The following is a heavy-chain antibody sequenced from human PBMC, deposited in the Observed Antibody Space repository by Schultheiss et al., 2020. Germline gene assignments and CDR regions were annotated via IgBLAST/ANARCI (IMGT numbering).Heavy chain of an antibody. J-gene: IGHJ2*01. CDR1: GFTFDDYA. CDR3: AKDKSSSWFYWYFDL. Sequence: SLKISCAASGFTFDDYAMHWVRQAPGKGLEWVSGISWNSGSIGYADSVKGRFTISRDNAKNSLYLQMNSLRAEDTALYYCAKDKSSSWFYWYFDLWGRGTLVTVSS. CDR2: ISWNSGSI. V-gene: IGHV3-9*01. D-gene: IGHD6-13*01.